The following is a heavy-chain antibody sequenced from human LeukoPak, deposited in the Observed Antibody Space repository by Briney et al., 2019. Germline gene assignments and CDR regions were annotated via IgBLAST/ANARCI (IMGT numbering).Heavy chain of an antibody. CDR1: GFTFSSYA. Sequence: PGGSLRLSCSASGFTFSSYAMHWVRQAPGKGLEYVSAISSNGGSTYYADSVKGRFTISRDNSKNTLCLQMSSLRAEDTAVYYCVKEAGGPFDYWGQGTLVTVSS. CDR3: VKEAGGPFDY. CDR2: ISSNGGST. D-gene: IGHD3-10*01. J-gene: IGHJ4*02. V-gene: IGHV3-64D*06.